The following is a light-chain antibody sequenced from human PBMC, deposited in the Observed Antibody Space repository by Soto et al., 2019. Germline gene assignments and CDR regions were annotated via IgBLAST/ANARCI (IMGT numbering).Light chain of an antibody. CDR1: SGDIGSYNR. J-gene: IGLJ1*01. V-gene: IGLV2-14*01. Sequence: QSVLTQPASVSGSPGQSMTISCTGTSGDIGSYNRVSWYQQHPGKAPKLIIYEVTDRPSGVSNRFSGSKSGNTGSLTISGLQAEDEAEYYCSSYTNINTRACVFGTGTKLTVL. CDR3: SSYTNINTRACV. CDR2: EVT.